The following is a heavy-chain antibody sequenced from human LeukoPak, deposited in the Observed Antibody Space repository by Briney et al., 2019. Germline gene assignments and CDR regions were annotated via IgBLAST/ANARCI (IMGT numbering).Heavy chain of an antibody. CDR1: GYTFTGYY. J-gene: IGHJ4*02. CDR3: ASMTGLDD. V-gene: IGHV1-2*02. D-gene: IGHD1-14*01. Sequence: GASVKVSCKASGYTFTGYYMHWVRQAPGQGLEWMGWINPNSGGTNYAQRFQGRVTMTRDTSSSTAYMELSRLRSDDTAMFYCASMTGLDDWGKGTLVTVSS. CDR2: INPNSGGT.